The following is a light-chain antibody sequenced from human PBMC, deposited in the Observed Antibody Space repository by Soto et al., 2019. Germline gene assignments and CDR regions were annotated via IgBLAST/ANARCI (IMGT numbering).Light chain of an antibody. V-gene: IGLV1-44*01. CDR1: RSNIGGNT. Sequence: QSVLTQPPSASGTPGQRVTISCSGSRSNIGGNTVNWYQQYPGAAPKLLIFSDNQRPSGVPDRFSSSKSGTSASLAISGLQSEDEADYHCAAWDDSLKGLVFGGGTKLTVL. J-gene: IGLJ3*02. CDR3: AAWDDSLKGLV. CDR2: SDN.